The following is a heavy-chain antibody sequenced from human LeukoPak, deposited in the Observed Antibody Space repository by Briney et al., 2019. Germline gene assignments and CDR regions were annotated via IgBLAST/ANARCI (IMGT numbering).Heavy chain of an antibody. CDR2: INSDGSTT. J-gene: IGHJ3*02. D-gene: IGHD4-23*01. CDR3: AREYYDGAAFDT. Sequence: GGSLRLSCAASGFTFSSYWMHWVRQAPGKGPVWVSRINSDGSTTMYADSVKGRFTISRDNAKNTPYLQMNSLRGEDTALYYCAREYYDGAAFDTWGQGTMVTVSS. CDR1: GFTFSSYW. V-gene: IGHV3-74*03.